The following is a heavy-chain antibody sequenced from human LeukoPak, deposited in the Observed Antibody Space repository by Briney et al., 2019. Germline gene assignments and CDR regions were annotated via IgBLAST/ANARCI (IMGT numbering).Heavy chain of an antibody. V-gene: IGHV3-30*18. CDR3: AKGLAAAAHGDY. D-gene: IGHD6-13*01. Sequence: PGGSLRLSCAASGFTFSSYGMHWVRQAPGKGLEWVAVISYDGSNKYYADSVKGRFTISRDNSKNTLYLQMNSLRAEDTAVYYCAKGLAAAAHGDYWGQGTLVTVSS. CDR1: GFTFSSYG. CDR2: ISYDGSNK. J-gene: IGHJ4*02.